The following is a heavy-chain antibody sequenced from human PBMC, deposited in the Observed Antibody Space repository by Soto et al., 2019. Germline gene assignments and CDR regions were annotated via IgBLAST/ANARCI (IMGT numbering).Heavy chain of an antibody. J-gene: IGHJ6*02. CDR2: IYWDDDK. CDR3: AHGYFAWSPVDV. CDR1: GFSLRTSAGG. Sequence: QITLKESGPTLVKPTQSLTLTCTFSGFSLRTSAGGVGWIRQPPGKALEWLALIYWDDDKRYSPSLKSRLTITKYTSKNQVVLTMTNMDPVDTATYYCAHGYFAWSPVDVWGQGTTVTVSS. V-gene: IGHV2-5*02. D-gene: IGHD3-9*01.